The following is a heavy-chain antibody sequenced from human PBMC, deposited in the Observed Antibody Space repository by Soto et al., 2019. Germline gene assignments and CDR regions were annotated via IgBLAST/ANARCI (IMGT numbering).Heavy chain of an antibody. V-gene: IGHV6-1*01. CDR3: AREAGVGYCSSTSCYPMKYYYYGMDV. D-gene: IGHD2-2*01. Sequence: PSQTLSLTCAISGDSVSSNSAAWNWIRQSPSRGLEWLGRTYYGSKWYNDYAVSVKSRITINPDTSKNQFSLQLNSVTTEDTAVYHCAREAGVGYCSSTSCYPMKYYYYGMDVWGQGTTVTVSS. CDR1: GDSVSSNSAA. J-gene: IGHJ6*02. CDR2: TYYGSKWYN.